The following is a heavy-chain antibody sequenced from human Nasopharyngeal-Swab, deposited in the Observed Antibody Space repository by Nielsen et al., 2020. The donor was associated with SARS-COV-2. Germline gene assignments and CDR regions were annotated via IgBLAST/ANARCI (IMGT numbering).Heavy chain of an antibody. CDR2: IKQDGSEK. CDR1: GFTFSSYW. Sequence: GESLKISCAASGFTFSSYWMSWVRQAPGKGLEWVANIKQDGSEKYYVDSVKGRFTISRDNAKNSLYLQMNSLRAEDTAVYYCASSHYDFWSGYYLGVDYRGQGTLVTVSS. D-gene: IGHD3-3*01. J-gene: IGHJ4*02. V-gene: IGHV3-7*01. CDR3: ASSHYDFWSGYYLGVDY.